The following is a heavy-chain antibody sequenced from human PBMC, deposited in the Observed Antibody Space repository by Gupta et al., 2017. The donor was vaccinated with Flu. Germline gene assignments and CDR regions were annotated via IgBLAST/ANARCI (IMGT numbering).Heavy chain of an antibody. CDR3: AKESESGYSSSWYRGDYFDY. Sequence: QVQLVESGGGVVQPGRSLRLSCAASGFTFSSYGMHWVRQAPGKGLEWVAVISYDGSNKYYADSVKGRFTISRDNSKNTLYLQMNSLRAEDTAVYYCAKESESGYSSSWYRGDYFDYWGQGTLVTVSS. CDR2: ISYDGSNK. V-gene: IGHV3-30*18. D-gene: IGHD6-13*01. J-gene: IGHJ4*02. CDR1: GFTFSSYG.